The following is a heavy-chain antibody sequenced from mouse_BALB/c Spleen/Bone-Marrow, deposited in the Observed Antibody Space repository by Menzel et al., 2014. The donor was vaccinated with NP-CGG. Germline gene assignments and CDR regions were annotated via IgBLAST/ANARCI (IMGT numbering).Heavy chain of an antibody. D-gene: IGHD1-1*01. CDR3: ARRGSNHWYFDV. CDR2: ISSGSSTI. CDR1: GFTFSSFG. V-gene: IGHV5-17*02. J-gene: IGHJ1*01. Sequence: DVMLVESGGGLVQPGGSRKLSCAASGFTFSSFGMHWVRQAPEKGLEWVAYISSGSSTIYYADTVKGRFTISKDNPKNTLFLQMTSLRSEDTAMYYCARRGSNHWYFDVWGAGTTVTVSS.